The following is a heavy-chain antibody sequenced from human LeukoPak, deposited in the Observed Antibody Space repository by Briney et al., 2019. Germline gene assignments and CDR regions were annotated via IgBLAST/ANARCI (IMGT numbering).Heavy chain of an antibody. V-gene: IGHV1-46*01. J-gene: IGHJ4*02. D-gene: IGHD1-26*01. CDR3: ARDSTPTYYSGTYYFEY. Sequence: ASVKVSCMASGYTFASYYMHWVRQAPGQGLEWMGIINPSGGSTTYAQKFQGRVTMTRDTSTSTVYMELSSLRSEDTALYYCARDSTPTYYSGTYYFEYWGQGTLVTVSS. CDR2: INPSGGST. CDR1: GYTFASYY.